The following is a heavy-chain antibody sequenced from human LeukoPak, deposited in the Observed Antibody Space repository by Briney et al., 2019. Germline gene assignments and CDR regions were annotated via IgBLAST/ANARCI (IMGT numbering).Heavy chain of an antibody. D-gene: IGHD3-9*01. CDR3: ARDPVLYYDILTGYYKGVDY. V-gene: IGHV1-18*01. CDR1: GYTFTGYG. J-gene: IGHJ4*02. CDR2: ISAYNGNT. Sequence: ASVKVSCKASGYTFTGYGISWVRQAPGQGLEWMGWISAYNGNTNYAQKLQGRVTMTTDTSTSTAYMELRSLRSDDTAVYYCARDPVLYYDILTGYYKGVDYWGQGTLVTVSS.